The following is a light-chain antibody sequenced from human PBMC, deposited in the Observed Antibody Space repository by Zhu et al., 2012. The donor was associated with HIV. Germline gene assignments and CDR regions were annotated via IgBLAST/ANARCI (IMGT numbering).Light chain of an antibody. V-gene: IGKV3-20*01. CDR1: QSVSSTY. CDR3: QQYLTLIT. Sequence: EIVLTQSPGTLSLSPGERATLSCRASQSVSSTYLAWYQQKPGQAPRLLIFGASNRATGIPDRFSGSGSGTDFTLTISGLEPEDSAVYYCQQYLTLITFGQGTRVEIK. CDR2: GAS. J-gene: IGKJ5*01.